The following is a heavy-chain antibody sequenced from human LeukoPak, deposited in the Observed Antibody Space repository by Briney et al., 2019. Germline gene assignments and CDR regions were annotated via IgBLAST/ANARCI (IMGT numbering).Heavy chain of an antibody. CDR1: GYTFTSYG. J-gene: IGHJ4*02. V-gene: IGHV1-69*05. CDR3: VTGGSGSFYNPFDY. CDR2: TIPLFGTA. Sequence: ASVKVSCKASGYTFTSYGITWVRQAPGQGLEWMGGTIPLFGTANYAQEFQGRVTITTDESTNTAYMELSSLRSEDTAVYYCVTGGSGSFYNPFDYWGQGTLVTVSS. D-gene: IGHD3-10*01.